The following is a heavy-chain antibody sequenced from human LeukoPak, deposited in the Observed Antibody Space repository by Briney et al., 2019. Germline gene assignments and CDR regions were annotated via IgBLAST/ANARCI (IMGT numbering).Heavy chain of an antibody. CDR1: GFTFSSYA. Sequence: PGGSLRLSCAASGFTFSSYAMSWVRQAPGKGLEWVSAISGSGGSTYYADSVKGRFTISRDNSKNTLYLQMNSLRAEGTAVYYCAKGGTAAAGTGFKFDYWGQGTLVTVSS. D-gene: IGHD6-13*01. CDR3: AKGGTAAAGTGFKFDY. V-gene: IGHV3-23*01. J-gene: IGHJ4*02. CDR2: ISGSGGST.